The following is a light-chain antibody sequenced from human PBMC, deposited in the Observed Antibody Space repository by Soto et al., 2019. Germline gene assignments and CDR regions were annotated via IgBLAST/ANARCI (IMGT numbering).Light chain of an antibody. Sequence: EIVLTQSPATLSLSPGERATLSCRASQSVSSYLAWYQQKPGQAPRLLLYDASNRATGIPARFSGSRSGTDFTLTISSLEPEDFAVYYCQQRSNWLLTFGGGTKVVIK. V-gene: IGKV3-11*01. J-gene: IGKJ4*01. CDR1: QSVSSY. CDR3: QQRSNWLLT. CDR2: DAS.